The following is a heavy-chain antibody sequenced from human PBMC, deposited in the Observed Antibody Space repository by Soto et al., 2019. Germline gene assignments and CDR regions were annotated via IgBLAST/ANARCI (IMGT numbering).Heavy chain of an antibody. J-gene: IGHJ5*02. CDR1: GGSISSSNW. Sequence: SETLSLTYAVSGGSISSSNWWSWVRQPPGKGLEWIGEIYHSGSTNYNPSLKSRVTISVDKSKNQFSLKLSSVTTADTAVYYCAREDCSSTSCYGGNWFDPWGQGTLVTVS. CDR3: AREDCSSTSCYGGNWFDP. D-gene: IGHD2-2*01. V-gene: IGHV4-4*02. CDR2: IYHSGST.